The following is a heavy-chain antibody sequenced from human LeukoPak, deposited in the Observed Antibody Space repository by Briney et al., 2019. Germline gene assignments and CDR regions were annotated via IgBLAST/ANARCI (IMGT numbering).Heavy chain of an antibody. J-gene: IGHJ4*02. D-gene: IGHD2/OR15-2a*01. V-gene: IGHV3-33*06. CDR1: GFTFSTFG. Sequence: GGSLRLSCGASGFTFSTFGMHWVRQAPGKGLEWVAVIWNDGIQTSYADSVRGRFTISRDNSDNTLFLQMNSLRAEDTGVYYCAKQPMGNSYFGYWGQGTLVTVSS. CDR2: IWNDGIQT. CDR3: AKQPMGNSYFGY.